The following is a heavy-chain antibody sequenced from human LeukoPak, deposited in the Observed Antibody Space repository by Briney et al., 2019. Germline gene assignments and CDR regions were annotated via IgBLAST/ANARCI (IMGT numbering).Heavy chain of an antibody. CDR1: GFTFSSYA. CDR3: AKSFGYSSSWYYFDY. J-gene: IGHJ4*02. Sequence: GGSLRLSCAASGFTFSSYAMSWVRQAPGKGLEWVSAISGSGGSTYYADSVKGRFTISRDNAKNSLYLQMNSLRAEDTALYYCAKSFGYSSSWYYFDYWGQGTLVTVSS. CDR2: ISGSGGST. V-gene: IGHV3-23*01. D-gene: IGHD6-13*01.